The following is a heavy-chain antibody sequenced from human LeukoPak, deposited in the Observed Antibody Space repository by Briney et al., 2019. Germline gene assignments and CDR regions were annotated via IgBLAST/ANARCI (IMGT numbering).Heavy chain of an antibody. J-gene: IGHJ4*02. V-gene: IGHV5-51*01. CDR1: GYSFTSYW. CDR3: ARHGPPNYYDSSGYYIPY. CDR2: IYPGDSDT. D-gene: IGHD3-22*01. Sequence: GESLKISCKGSGYSFTSYWIGWVRQMPGKGLEWMGIIYPGDSDTRYSPSFQGQVTISADKSISTAYLQWSSLKASDTAMYYCARHGPPNYYDSSGYYIPYWGQGTLVTVSS.